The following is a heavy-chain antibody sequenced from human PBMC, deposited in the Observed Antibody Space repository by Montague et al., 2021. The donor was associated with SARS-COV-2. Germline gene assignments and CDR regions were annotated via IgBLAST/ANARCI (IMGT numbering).Heavy chain of an antibody. V-gene: IGHV3-74*01. CDR2: IKPDGTST. CDR3: VRPLWFGDSDYYFDS. J-gene: IGHJ4*02. Sequence: SLRLSLSASGFTFRSYWMHWVRQVPGRGLVWVSRIKPDGTSTSYAASVQGRFTISRDNAKNTLSLQMNNLRAEDTAIYYCVRPLWFGDSDYYFDSWGQGTLVTVSS. D-gene: IGHD3-10*01. CDR1: GFTFRSYW.